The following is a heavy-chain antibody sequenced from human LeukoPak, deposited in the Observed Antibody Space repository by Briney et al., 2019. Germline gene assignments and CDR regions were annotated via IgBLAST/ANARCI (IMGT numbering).Heavy chain of an antibody. CDR2: ITTSSTYI. CDR1: GFTFSSYS. Sequence: GGSLRLSCAASGFTFSSYSMSWVRQAPGKGLEWVSSITTSSTYISYADSVKGRFTISRDNSKNTLYLQMNSLRAEDTAVYYCAKYYDSSGYYYRRYFDYWGQGTLVTVSS. D-gene: IGHD3-22*01. J-gene: IGHJ4*02. CDR3: AKYYDSSGYYYRRYFDY. V-gene: IGHV3-21*04.